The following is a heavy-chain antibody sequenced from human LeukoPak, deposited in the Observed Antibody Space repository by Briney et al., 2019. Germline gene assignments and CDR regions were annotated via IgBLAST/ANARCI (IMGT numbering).Heavy chain of an antibody. Sequence: ASVKVSCKASGYTFSGYYIFWVRRAPGQGLEWMGWINPNGGGTNYAPEFQGRLTMTRDTSITTAYMELSTLRSDDTAVYYCALIGDHAWFDPWGQGTLVTVSS. J-gene: IGHJ5*02. CDR2: INPNGGGT. D-gene: IGHD3-10*01. V-gene: IGHV1-2*02. CDR1: GYTFSGYY. CDR3: ALIGDHAWFDP.